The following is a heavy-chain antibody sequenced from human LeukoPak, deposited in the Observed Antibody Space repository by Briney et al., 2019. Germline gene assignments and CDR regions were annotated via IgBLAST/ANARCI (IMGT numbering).Heavy chain of an antibody. J-gene: IGHJ4*02. Sequence: QAGGSLRLSCAASGFTFSSYAMSWVRQAPGEGLEWVSAISGSGGSTYYADSVKGRFTISRDNSKNTLYLQMNSLRAEDTAVYYCAKGFRTARYCSGGSCLDYWGQGTLVTVSS. V-gene: IGHV3-23*01. CDR2: ISGSGGST. D-gene: IGHD2-15*01. CDR1: GFTFSSYA. CDR3: AKGFRTARYCSGGSCLDY.